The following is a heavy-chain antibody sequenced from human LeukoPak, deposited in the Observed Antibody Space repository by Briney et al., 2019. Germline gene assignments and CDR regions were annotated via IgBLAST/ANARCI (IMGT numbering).Heavy chain of an antibody. Sequence: PSETLSLTCTVSGGSISSGDYYWSWIRQPPGKGLEWIGYIYYSGSTYYNPSLKSRVTISVDTSKNQFSLKLSSVTAADTAVYYCARVHSSGYYGGYWGQGTLVTVSS. V-gene: IGHV4-30-4*01. D-gene: IGHD3-22*01. J-gene: IGHJ4*02. CDR1: GGSISSGDYY. CDR3: ARVHSSGYYGGY. CDR2: IYYSGST.